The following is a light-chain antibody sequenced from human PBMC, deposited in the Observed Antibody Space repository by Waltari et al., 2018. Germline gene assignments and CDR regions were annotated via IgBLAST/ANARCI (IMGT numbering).Light chain of an antibody. CDR1: QTVTND. J-gene: IGKJ2*01. Sequence: EIVITQSPASLSVSPGERATLSCTASQTVTNDLAWYQQKPGQAPKLLIFGASTRATGVPARFSGSGSGTEFTLTIGSLESEDFAFYYCQQSRRWPQRTFGQGTKLEI. V-gene: IGKV3-15*01. CDR3: QQSRRWPQRT. CDR2: GAS.